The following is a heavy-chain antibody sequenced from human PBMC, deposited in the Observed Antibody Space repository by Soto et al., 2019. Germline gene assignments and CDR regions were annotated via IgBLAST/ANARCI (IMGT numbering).Heavy chain of an antibody. CDR2: ISYDGSNK. Sequence: LRLSCAASGFTFSSYGMHWVRQAPGKGLEWVAVISYDGSNKYYADSVKGRFTISRDNSKNTLYLQMNSLRSEDTAVYYCARDGVLLLRTLYYYGMDVWGQGTTVTVSS. J-gene: IGHJ6*02. D-gene: IGHD3-22*01. CDR1: GFTFSSYG. CDR3: ARDGVLLLRTLYYYGMDV. V-gene: IGHV3-30*03.